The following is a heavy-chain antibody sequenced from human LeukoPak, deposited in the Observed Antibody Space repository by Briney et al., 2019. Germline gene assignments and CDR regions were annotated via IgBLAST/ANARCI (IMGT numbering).Heavy chain of an antibody. CDR3: ARRLQNSNWYFDY. J-gene: IGHJ4*02. CDR1: GFIFNNYW. V-gene: IGHV3-7*03. D-gene: IGHD5-18*01. CDR2: IKHDGSEE. Sequence: GSLSLSCAASGFIFNNYWMYWVRQAPGKELEWVATIKHDGSEEHYVGSVRGRFSISRDDAKNSVYLEMNSLRAEDTAVYYCARRLQNSNWYFDYWGQGTLVTVSS.